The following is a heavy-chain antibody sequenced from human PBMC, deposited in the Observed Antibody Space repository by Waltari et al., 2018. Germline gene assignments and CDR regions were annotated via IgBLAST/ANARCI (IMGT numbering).Heavy chain of an antibody. J-gene: IGHJ4*02. CDR2: INHSGST. V-gene: IGHV4-34*01. Sequence: QVQLQQWGAGLLKPSETLSLTCAVYGGSFSGYYWSWIRQPPGKGLEWIGEINHSGSTNYNPSLKSRVTISVDTSKNQFSLKLSSVTAADTAVYYCASGTGVGSTTFDYWGQGTLVTVSS. CDR1: GGSFSGYY. D-gene: IGHD4-17*01. CDR3: ASGTGVGSTTFDY.